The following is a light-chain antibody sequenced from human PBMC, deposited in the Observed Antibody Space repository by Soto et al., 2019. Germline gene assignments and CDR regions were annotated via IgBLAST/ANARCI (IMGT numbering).Light chain of an antibody. CDR3: AAWDDSLNGVI. Sequence: QSVLTQPPSASGTPGQRVTISCSGSSSNIGSNTVNWYQQLPGTAPKLLISSNNQRPSGVPDRFSGSESGTSASLAISGLQAEDETEYYCAAWDDSLNGVIFGGGTKLTVL. V-gene: IGLV1-44*01. CDR2: SNN. J-gene: IGLJ2*01. CDR1: SSNIGSNT.